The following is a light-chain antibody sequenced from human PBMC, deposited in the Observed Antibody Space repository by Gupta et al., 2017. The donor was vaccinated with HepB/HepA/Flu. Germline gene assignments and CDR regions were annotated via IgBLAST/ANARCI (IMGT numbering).Light chain of an antibody. V-gene: IGLV2-11*01. CDR3: CSYAAYTYV. CDR2: EVT. Sequence: QSALTQPRSVSGSPGQSVTFSCTGTSSDIGGYVSWFQQHPGKAPKLMIFEVTKRPSGVPDRFSGSKSGNTASLTISGLQAEDEADYYCCSYAAYTYVFGTGTEVSVL. J-gene: IGLJ1*01. CDR1: SSDIGGY.